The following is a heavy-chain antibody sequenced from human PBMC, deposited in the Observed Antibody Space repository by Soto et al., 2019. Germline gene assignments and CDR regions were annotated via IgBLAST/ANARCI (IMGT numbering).Heavy chain of an antibody. CDR1: GGSFSGYY. D-gene: IGHD3-10*01. CDR3: ARAKGSTMVRGVIGPEFDY. CDR2: INHSGST. J-gene: IGHJ4*02. Sequence: SETLSLTCAVYGGSFSGYYWSWIRQPPGKGLEWIGEINHSGSTNYNPSLKSRVTISVDTSKNQFSLKLSSVTAADTAVYYCARAKGSTMVRGVIGPEFDYWGQGTLVTVSS. V-gene: IGHV4-34*01.